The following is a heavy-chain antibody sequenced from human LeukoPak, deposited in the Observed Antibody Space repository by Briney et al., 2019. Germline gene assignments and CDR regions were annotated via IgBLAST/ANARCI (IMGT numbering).Heavy chain of an antibody. Sequence: ASVKVSCKISGDTLSQLTIHWVRQAPGEGLEKMGRFDPEYGEKAFAQTFQGRVTMTGDTSTNTAYMELSSLRSEDMAVYYCARAQLAVAGSSGWMDVWGKGTTVTVSS. CDR3: ARAQLAVAGSSGWMDV. J-gene: IGHJ6*04. V-gene: IGHV1-24*01. CDR1: GDTLSQLT. D-gene: IGHD6-19*01. CDR2: FDPEYGEK.